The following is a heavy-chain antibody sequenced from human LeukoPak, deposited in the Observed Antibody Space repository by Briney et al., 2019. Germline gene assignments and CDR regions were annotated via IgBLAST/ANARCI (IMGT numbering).Heavy chain of an antibody. CDR3: ARQSGRVEARDY. Sequence: GESLKISCKGSGYSFTSYWIGWVRQMPGKGLGGMGIIYPGDADTRYSPSFQGQVPISADKSISTSYLQWSSLKAADTPMYYCARQSGRVEARDYWGQGTLVTVSS. V-gene: IGHV5-51*01. CDR1: GYSFTSYW. D-gene: IGHD6-6*01. J-gene: IGHJ4*02. CDR2: IYPGDADT.